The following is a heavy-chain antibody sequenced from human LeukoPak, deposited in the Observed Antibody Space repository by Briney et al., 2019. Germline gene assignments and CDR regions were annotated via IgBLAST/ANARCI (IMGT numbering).Heavy chain of an antibody. CDR1: GFTFTSSA. Sequence: SVKVSCKASGFTFTSSAMQWVRQARGQRLEWIGWIVVGSGNTNYAQKFQERVTITRDMFPSTRYMELSSLRSEDTAVYYCAADRRYSYGRSGPYYYYDLDVWGKGTTVTVSS. CDR2: IVVGSGNT. J-gene: IGHJ6*03. CDR3: AADRRYSYGRSGPYYYYDLDV. V-gene: IGHV1-58*02. D-gene: IGHD5-18*01.